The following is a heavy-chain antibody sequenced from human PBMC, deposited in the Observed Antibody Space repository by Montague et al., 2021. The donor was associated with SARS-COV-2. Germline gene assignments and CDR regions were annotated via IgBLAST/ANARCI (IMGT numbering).Heavy chain of an antibody. CDR3: ASLRAGVVPSPILGVGPYYSYYYMDV. D-gene: IGHD3-10*01. V-gene: IGHV4-34*01. Sequence: SETLSLTCAVHGTSFSGYYWNWIRQPPGKGLEWIGEINHGGSTKYSPSLKSRLTISADTSKNQFSLKLPSVAAADPVVYYCASLRAGVVPSPILGVGPYYSYYYMDVWGRGTTVTVSS. CDR2: INHGGST. J-gene: IGHJ6*03. CDR1: GTSFSGYY.